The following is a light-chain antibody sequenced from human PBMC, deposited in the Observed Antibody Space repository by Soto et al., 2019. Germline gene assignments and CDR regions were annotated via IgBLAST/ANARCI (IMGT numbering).Light chain of an antibody. Sequence: VMTQAPATLSVSPGERATLSCRASQTINNNVAWYQLKDGQVPRLVIYGASTRATDIPDRFSGSGSGTDFTLTISRLEPEDVAVYYCQQYEAVVTFGQGTKVDIK. CDR1: QTINNN. CDR2: GAS. V-gene: IGKV3-15*01. CDR3: QQYEAVVT. J-gene: IGKJ1*01.